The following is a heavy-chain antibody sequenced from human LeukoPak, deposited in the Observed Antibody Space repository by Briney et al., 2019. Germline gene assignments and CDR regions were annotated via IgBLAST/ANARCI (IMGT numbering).Heavy chain of an antibody. D-gene: IGHD3-9*01. Sequence: SETLSLTCAVYGGSFSGYYWSWIRQPPGKGLEWIGEINHSGSTNYNPSLKSRVTISVDTSKNQFSLKLSSVTAADTAVYYCARGLVLRYFDWLLSSHYFDYWGQGTLVTVSS. V-gene: IGHV4-34*01. J-gene: IGHJ4*02. CDR1: GGSFSGYY. CDR2: INHSGST. CDR3: ARGLVLRYFDWLLSSHYFDY.